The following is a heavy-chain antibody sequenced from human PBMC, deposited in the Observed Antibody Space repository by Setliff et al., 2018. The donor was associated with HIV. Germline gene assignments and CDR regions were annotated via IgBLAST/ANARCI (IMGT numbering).Heavy chain of an antibody. D-gene: IGHD3-22*01. CDR3: ARDLDYYDSSGYYEQSHLYYFDY. CDR1: GGTFSSYA. CDR2: ISAYNGNT. V-gene: IGHV1-18*01. Sequence: ASVKVSCKASGGTFSSYAISWVRQAPGQGLEWMGGISAYNGNTNYAQKLQGRVTMTTDTSTSTAYMELRSLRSDDTALYYRARDLDYYDSSGYYEQSHLYYFDYWGQGTLVTVSS. J-gene: IGHJ4*02.